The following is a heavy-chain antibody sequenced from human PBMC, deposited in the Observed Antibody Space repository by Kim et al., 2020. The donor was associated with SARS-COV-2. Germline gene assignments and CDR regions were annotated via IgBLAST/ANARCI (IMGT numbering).Heavy chain of an antibody. Sequence: SETLSLTCAVYGGSFSGYYWSWIRQPPGKGLEWIGEINHSGSTNYNPSLKSRVTISVDTSKNQFSLKLSSVTAADTAVYYCARERKRGRWEPYYFDYWGQGTLVTISA. J-gene: IGHJ4*02. CDR3: ARERKRGRWEPYYFDY. CDR1: GGSFSGYY. CDR2: INHSGST. D-gene: IGHD1-26*01. V-gene: IGHV4-34*01.